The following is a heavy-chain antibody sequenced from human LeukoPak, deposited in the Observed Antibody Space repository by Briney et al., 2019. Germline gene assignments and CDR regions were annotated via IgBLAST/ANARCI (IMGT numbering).Heavy chain of an antibody. CDR1: GGTFSSYA. J-gene: IGHJ4*02. CDR3: ARDGYYDSSGYDY. D-gene: IGHD3-22*01. V-gene: IGHV1-69*13. CDR2: IIPIFGTA. Sequence: ASVTVSCTASGGTFSSYAISWVRQAPGQGLEWMGGIIPIFGTANYAQKFQGRVTITADESTSTAYMELSSLRSEDTAVYYCARDGYYDSSGYDYWGQGTLVTVSS.